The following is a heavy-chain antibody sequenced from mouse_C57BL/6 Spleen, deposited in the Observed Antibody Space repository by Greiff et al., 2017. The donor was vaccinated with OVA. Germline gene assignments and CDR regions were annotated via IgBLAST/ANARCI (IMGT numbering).Heavy chain of an antibody. Sequence: EVQLQESGPELVKPGASVKMSCKASGYTFTDYNMHWVKQSHGKSLEWIGYINPNNGGTSYNQKFKGKATLTVNKSSSTAYMELRSLTSEDSAVYYCARSDITTVEGYAMDYWGQGTSVTVSS. CDR1: GYTFTDYN. D-gene: IGHD1-1*01. J-gene: IGHJ4*01. V-gene: IGHV1-22*01. CDR2: INPNNGGT. CDR3: ARSDITTVEGYAMDY.